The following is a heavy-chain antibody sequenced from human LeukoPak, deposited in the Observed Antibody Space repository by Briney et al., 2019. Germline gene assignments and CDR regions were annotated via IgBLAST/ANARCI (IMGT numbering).Heavy chain of an antibody. D-gene: IGHD3-3*01. CDR3: ARSGKGYYDFWSGSNDAFDI. J-gene: IGHJ3*02. Sequence: SETLSLTCTVSGGSISSGSYYWSWIRQPAGKGLEWIGRIYTSGSTNYNPSLKSRVTISVDTSKNQFSLKLSSVTAADTAVYYCARSGKGYYDFWSGSNDAFDIWGQGTMVTVSS. CDR2: IYTSGST. V-gene: IGHV4-61*02. CDR1: GGSISSGSYY.